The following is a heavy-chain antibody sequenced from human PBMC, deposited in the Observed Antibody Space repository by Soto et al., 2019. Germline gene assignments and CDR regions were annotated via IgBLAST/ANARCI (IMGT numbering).Heavy chain of an antibody. CDR2: IFYSGST. CDR3: ARAPGDYFDY. Sequence: PSETLSLTSTVSGGSISSGGYYWSWIRQHPGKGLEWIGYIFYSGSTYYNPSLKSRVAISVDTSKNQFSLKLSSVTAADTAVYYCARAPGDYFDYWGQGTLVTVSS. CDR1: GGSISSGGYY. J-gene: IGHJ4*02. V-gene: IGHV4-31*03.